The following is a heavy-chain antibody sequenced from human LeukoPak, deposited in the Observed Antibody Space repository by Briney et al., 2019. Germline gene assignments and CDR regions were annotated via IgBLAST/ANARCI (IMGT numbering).Heavy chain of an antibody. V-gene: IGHV4-39*01. CDR2: IYYSGST. CDR3: ARTFNYGMDV. J-gene: IGHJ6*02. Sequence: PSETLSLTCTVSGGSISISSYYWGWIRQPPGKGLEWIGSIYYSGSTYYNPSLKSRVTISVDTSKNQFSLKLSSVTAADTAVYYCARTFNYGMDVWGQGTTVTVSS. CDR1: GGSISISSYY.